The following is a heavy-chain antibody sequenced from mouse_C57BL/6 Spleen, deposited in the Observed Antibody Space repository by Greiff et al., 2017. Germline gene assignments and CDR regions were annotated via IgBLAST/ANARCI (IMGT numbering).Heavy chain of an antibody. Sequence: DVHLVESGEGLVKPGGSLKLSCAASGFTFSSYAMSWVRQTPEKRLEWVAYISSGGDYIYYADTVKGRFTISRDNARNTLYLQMSSLKSEDTAMYYCTRGITTVVAFDYWGQGTTLTVSS. CDR2: ISSGGDYI. D-gene: IGHD1-1*01. CDR1: GFTFSSYA. V-gene: IGHV5-9-1*02. CDR3: TRGITTVVAFDY. J-gene: IGHJ2*01.